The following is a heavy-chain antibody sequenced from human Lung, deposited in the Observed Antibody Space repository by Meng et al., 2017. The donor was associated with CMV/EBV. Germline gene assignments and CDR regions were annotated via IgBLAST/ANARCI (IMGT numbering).Heavy chain of an antibody. J-gene: IGHJ3*02. CDR3: ARGAERITLFGVAPDVFDI. Sequence: SXKISCAASGFTFSDHHVDRVRQAPGKGLEWVGRIRNKANSYTTQYAPSVKGRFTISRDDSKNSLYLERNSLKIEDTAVYHCARGAERITLFGVAPDVFDIWXQGTMVTVSS. D-gene: IGHD3-3*01. V-gene: IGHV3-72*01. CDR2: IRNKANSYTT. CDR1: GFTFSDHH.